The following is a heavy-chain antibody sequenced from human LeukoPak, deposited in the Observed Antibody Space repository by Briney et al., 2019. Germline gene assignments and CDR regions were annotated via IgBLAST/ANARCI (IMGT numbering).Heavy chain of an antibody. J-gene: IGHJ4*02. CDR2: FDPGLGKT. Sequence: ASVKVSCKLSGYTRTDLSIHWVRQAPGKGLEWMGGFDPGLGKTIYAQKFQGRLTMTEDTSAHTGYMELTSLRAEDTAFYYCYDSTYRGQGTLVTVSS. V-gene: IGHV1-24*01. CDR3: YDSTY. CDR1: GYTRTDLS. D-gene: IGHD3-22*01.